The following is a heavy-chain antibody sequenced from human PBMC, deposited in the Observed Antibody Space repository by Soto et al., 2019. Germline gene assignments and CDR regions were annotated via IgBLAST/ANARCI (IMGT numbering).Heavy chain of an antibody. CDR3: ARYCSSTSCYPSDAFDI. CDR1: GFSLSNARMG. V-gene: IGHV2-26*01. Sequence: SGPTLVNPTETLTLTCTVSGFSLSNARMGVSWIRQPPGKALEWLAHIFSNDEKSYSTSLKSRLTISKDTSKSQVVHTMTNMDPVDTATYYCARYCSSTSCYPSDAFDIWGQGTMVTVSS. J-gene: IGHJ3*02. D-gene: IGHD2-2*01. CDR2: IFSNDEK.